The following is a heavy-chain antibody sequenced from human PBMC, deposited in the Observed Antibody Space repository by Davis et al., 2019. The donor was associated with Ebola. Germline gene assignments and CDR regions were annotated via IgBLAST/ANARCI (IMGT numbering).Heavy chain of an antibody. CDR1: GFTFSSYG. CDR2: ISYDGSNK. V-gene: IGHV3-30*18. D-gene: IGHD6-13*01. Sequence: GESLKISCAASGFTFSSYGMHWVRQAPGKGLEWVAVISYDGSNKYYADSVKGRFTISRDNSKNTLHLQMNSLRAEDTAVYYCAKDQAAAAGYWGQGTLVTVSS. J-gene: IGHJ4*02. CDR3: AKDQAAAAGY.